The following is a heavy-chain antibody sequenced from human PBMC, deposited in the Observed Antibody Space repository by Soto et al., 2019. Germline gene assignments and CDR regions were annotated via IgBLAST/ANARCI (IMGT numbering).Heavy chain of an antibody. D-gene: IGHD3-10*01. CDR1: GFTFSIYD. Sequence: EVQLVESGGGLVQPGGSLRLSCVASGFTFSIYDMHWVRQATGKGLEWVSAIGIAGETYYSGSVKVRFTSSRENAKNSLYMQINSLRVEDTSNYDCVREWVDTSGFHPPFGLDVWGQGTTVTVTS. CDR3: VREWVDTSGFHPPFGLDV. V-gene: IGHV3-13*01. CDR2: IGIAGET. J-gene: IGHJ6*02.